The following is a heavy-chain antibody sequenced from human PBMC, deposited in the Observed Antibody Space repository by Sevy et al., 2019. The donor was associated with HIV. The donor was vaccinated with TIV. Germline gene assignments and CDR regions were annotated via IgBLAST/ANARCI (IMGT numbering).Heavy chain of an antibody. Sequence: GGSLRLSCAASGLTFSSYWMTWVRQAPGKGLEWVANINQGGSQEYYVDSVKGRFTISRDNAKNSLYLQINSLRAEDTAVYYCATILPAGVPVDYFQHWGQGTLVTVST. V-gene: IGHV3-7*01. CDR1: GLTFSSYW. J-gene: IGHJ1*01. CDR2: INQGGSQE. CDR3: ATILPAGVPVDYFQH. D-gene: IGHD2-2*01.